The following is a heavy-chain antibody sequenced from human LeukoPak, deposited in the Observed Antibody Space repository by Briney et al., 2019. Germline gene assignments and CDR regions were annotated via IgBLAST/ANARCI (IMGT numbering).Heavy chain of an antibody. CDR1: GYTFTTYD. Sequence: ASVKVSCKASGYTFTTYDINWVRQTTEQGLEWMGWMNPNSGNTGYAQKLQGRVTITRNTSISTAYMELSSLRSEDTAVYYCARWYCSSTSCQFDYWGQGTLVTVSS. V-gene: IGHV1-8*03. CDR3: ARWYCSSTSCQFDY. J-gene: IGHJ4*02. CDR2: MNPNSGNT. D-gene: IGHD2-2*01.